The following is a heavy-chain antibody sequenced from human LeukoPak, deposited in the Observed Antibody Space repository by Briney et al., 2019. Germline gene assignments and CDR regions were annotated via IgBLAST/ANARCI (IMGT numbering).Heavy chain of an antibody. CDR3: AKDPVSIRFLEWLSLDY. CDR2: ISGSGGST. J-gene: IGHJ4*02. V-gene: IGHV3-23*01. Sequence: GGSLRLSCAASGFTFSSYAMSWVRQAPGKGLEWVSTISGSGGSTYYADSVKGRFTISRDNSKNTLYLQMNSLRAEDTAVYYCAKDPVSIRFLEWLSLDYWGQGTLVTVSS. D-gene: IGHD3-3*01. CDR1: GFTFSSYA.